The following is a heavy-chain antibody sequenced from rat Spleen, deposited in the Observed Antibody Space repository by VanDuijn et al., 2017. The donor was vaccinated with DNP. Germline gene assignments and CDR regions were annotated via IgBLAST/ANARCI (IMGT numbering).Heavy chain of an antibody. J-gene: IGHJ3*01. D-gene: IGHD1-11*01. Sequence: QVQLKESGPGLVQPSQTLSLTCSVAGFSLTDYNVHWVRQPPGKGLEWMVVIWNFGGTLYHSTLNSRLTITKDTSRSQVFLKMNSLQTEDTATYYCARDLLRWRRWFAYWGHGTLVTVSS. CDR1: GFSLTDYN. CDR2: IWNFGGT. CDR3: ARDLLRWRRWFAY. V-gene: IGHV2-41*01.